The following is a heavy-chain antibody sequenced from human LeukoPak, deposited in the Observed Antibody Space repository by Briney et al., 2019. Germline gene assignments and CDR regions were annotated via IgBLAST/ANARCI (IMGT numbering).Heavy chain of an antibody. CDR1: GFTFSSNG. CDR3: ASHQYCTNGVCYPDYYYYYYYMDV. J-gene: IGHJ6*03. V-gene: IGHV3-30*02. CDR2: INHDGRDK. D-gene: IGHD2-8*01. Sequence: TGGSLRLSCAASGFTFSSNGMHWLRQAPGKGLEWVTFINHDGRDKSYADSVKGRFTISRDTSTNTLYLQMNSVRVEDTAVYYCASHQYCTNGVCYPDYYYYYYYMDVWGKGTTVTVSS.